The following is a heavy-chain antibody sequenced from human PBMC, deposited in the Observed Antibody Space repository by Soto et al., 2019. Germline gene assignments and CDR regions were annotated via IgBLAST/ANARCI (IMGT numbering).Heavy chain of an antibody. CDR1: GFTFSSYD. Sequence: PGGSLRLSCAASGFTFSSYDMSWVRQAPGKGLEWVSAISSSGSSKYYADSVKGRFTISRDNSKNTLYLQMNSLRAEDTAVYYCASGRAGIAAADPGFDYWGQGTLVTVSS. D-gene: IGHD6-13*01. V-gene: IGHV3-23*01. CDR3: ASGRAGIAAADPGFDY. J-gene: IGHJ4*02. CDR2: ISSSGSSK.